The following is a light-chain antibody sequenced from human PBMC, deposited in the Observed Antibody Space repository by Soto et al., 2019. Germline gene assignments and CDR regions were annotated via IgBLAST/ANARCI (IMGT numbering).Light chain of an antibody. Sequence: QSALTQPASVSGSPGQSITISCTGTSSDVGGYNFVSWYQQHPGKVPKLMIFDVNRRPSGISDRFSGSKSGNTASLTISGLQAEDEGDYYCCSYTSSSTHVFGSGTKLTVL. V-gene: IGLV2-14*03. CDR2: DVN. CDR1: SSDVGGYNF. J-gene: IGLJ1*01. CDR3: CSYTSSSTHV.